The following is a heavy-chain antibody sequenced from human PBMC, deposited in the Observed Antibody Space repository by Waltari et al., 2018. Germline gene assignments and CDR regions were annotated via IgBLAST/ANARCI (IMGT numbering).Heavy chain of an antibody. CDR1: GGSFSGFG. Sequence: QVQLQQWGPGPLTPSDTLSLTCGVFGGSFSGFGWSWTRQSPGRGLEWIGEITHSGKTQINPSLKSRLSISVDTSKNQFSLNLTSVTVADTGVYYCARGDFFDVWGRGTLVTVSS. CDR2: ITHSGKT. D-gene: IGHD2-21*02. V-gene: IGHV4-34*01. J-gene: IGHJ2*01. CDR3: ARGDFFDV.